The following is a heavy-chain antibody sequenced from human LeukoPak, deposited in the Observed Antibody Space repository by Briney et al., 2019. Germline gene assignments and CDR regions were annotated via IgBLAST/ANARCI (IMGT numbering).Heavy chain of an antibody. V-gene: IGHV3-30*19. CDR1: GFTFSSYG. D-gene: IGHD3-22*01. J-gene: IGHJ3*02. Sequence: PGGSLRLSCAASGFTFSSYGMHWVRQAPGTGLEWVAVISHDGDHKYHADSVKGRFTISRDNSKNTLYLQMNSLRAEDTAVYYCARDYYDSSGYEDGAFDIWGQGTMVTVSS. CDR3: ARDYYDSSGYEDGAFDI. CDR2: ISHDGDHK.